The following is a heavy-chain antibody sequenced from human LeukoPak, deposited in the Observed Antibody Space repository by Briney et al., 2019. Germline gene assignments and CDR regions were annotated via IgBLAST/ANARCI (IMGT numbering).Heavy chain of an antibody. J-gene: IGHJ4*02. D-gene: IGHD6-19*01. CDR3: ARRLSTAVVAVAGFYYFDY. CDR2: INHSGST. CDR1: GESFSGYY. Sequence: SESLSLTCAVYGESFSGYYWSWMRQPPGKGLEWIGEINHSGSTNYNPSLKSRVTISVDTSKNQFSLKLSSVTAADTAVYYCARRLSTAVVAVAGFYYFDYWGQGTLVTVSS. V-gene: IGHV4-34*01.